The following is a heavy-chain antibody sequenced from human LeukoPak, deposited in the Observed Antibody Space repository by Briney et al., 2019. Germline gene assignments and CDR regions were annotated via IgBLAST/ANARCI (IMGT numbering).Heavy chain of an antibody. Sequence: GGSLRLSCAASGFTFSFYSMNWVRQAPGKGLEWVSYISSSGSSISYADSVKGRFTISRDNAKNSLYLQMNSLRDEDTAVYYCARVGSEWLVNDFWGQGTLVTVSS. CDR1: GFTFSFYS. CDR3: ARVGSEWLVNDF. J-gene: IGHJ4*02. V-gene: IGHV3-48*02. D-gene: IGHD6-19*01. CDR2: ISSSGSSI.